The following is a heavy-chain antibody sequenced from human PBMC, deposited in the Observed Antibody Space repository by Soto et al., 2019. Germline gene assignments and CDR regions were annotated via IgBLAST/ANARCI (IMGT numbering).Heavy chain of an antibody. D-gene: IGHD3-22*01. J-gene: IGHJ4*02. CDR3: AAAGNYDSSGRDF. Sequence: ASVKVSCKAFGFIFNNYAISWVRQAPGQGLEWMGWISANSDNTNYAQKLQGGVTMTTDTSTSTAYMELRSLRSADTAVYYCAAAGNYDSSGRDFWGQGTLVTVSS. CDR2: ISANSDNT. CDR1: GFIFNNYA. V-gene: IGHV1-18*04.